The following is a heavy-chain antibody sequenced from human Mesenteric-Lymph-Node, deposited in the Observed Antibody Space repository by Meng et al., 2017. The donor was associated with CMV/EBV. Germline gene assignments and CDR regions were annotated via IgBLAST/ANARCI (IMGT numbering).Heavy chain of an antibody. CDR2: IIPIFGTA. CDR1: GGTFSSYA. J-gene: IGHJ4*02. D-gene: IGHD4/OR15-4a*01. V-gene: IGHV1-69*05. Sequence: SVKVSCKASGGTFSSYAISWVRQAPGQGLEWMGGIIPIFGTANYAQKFQGRVTITTDESTSTAYMELSRLTSEDTAVYYCARQGAFYYFRYWGQGSLVTVSS. CDR3: ARQGAFYYFRY.